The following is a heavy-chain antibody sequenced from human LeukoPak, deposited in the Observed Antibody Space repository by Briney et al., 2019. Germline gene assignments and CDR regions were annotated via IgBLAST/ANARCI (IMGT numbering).Heavy chain of an antibody. Sequence: PGGSLRLSCAASGFTFSSYDIHWVRQATGKGLEWVSAIGTAGDTYYPGSVKGRFTISRENAKNSLYLQMNSLRAGDTAVYYCARSFPYSSGWYFDYWGQGTLVTVSS. V-gene: IGHV3-13*01. CDR3: ARSFPYSSGWYFDY. J-gene: IGHJ4*02. CDR2: IGTAGDT. D-gene: IGHD6-19*01. CDR1: GFTFSSYD.